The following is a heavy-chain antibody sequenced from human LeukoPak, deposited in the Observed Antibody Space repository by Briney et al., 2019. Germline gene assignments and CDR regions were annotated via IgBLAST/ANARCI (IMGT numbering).Heavy chain of an antibody. CDR3: AREVVVPAASYWYFDL. CDR2: ISAYNGNT. CDR1: GYTFTSYG. V-gene: IGHV1-18*04. J-gene: IGHJ2*01. Sequence: ASVKVSCKASGYTFTSYGISWVRQGPGQGLEWMGWISAYNGNTNYAQKLQGRVTMTTDTSTSAAYMELRSLGSDDTAVYYCAREVVVPAASYWYFDLWGRGTLVTVSS. D-gene: IGHD2-2*01.